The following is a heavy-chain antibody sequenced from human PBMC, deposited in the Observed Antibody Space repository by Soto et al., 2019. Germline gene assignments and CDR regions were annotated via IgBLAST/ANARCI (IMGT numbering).Heavy chain of an antibody. Sequence: QVQLVQSGAEVKKPGASVKVSCKASGYTFTSHDINWMRQATGQGLEWMGWMNPNSGHTNYAQKFQGRVTMTRDTSISIAYMELTSLTSEDTAIYFCASDMSSTWGQGTLVTVSS. V-gene: IGHV1-8*01. CDR1: GYTFTSHD. D-gene: IGHD3-9*01. J-gene: IGHJ5*02. CDR2: MNPNSGHT. CDR3: ASDMSST.